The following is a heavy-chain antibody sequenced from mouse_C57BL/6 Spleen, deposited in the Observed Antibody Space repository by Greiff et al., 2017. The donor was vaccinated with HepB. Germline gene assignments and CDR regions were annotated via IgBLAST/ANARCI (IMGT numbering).Heavy chain of an antibody. D-gene: IGHD1-1*01. Sequence: EVQLVESGGGLVKPGGSLKLSCAASGFTFSSYAMSWVRQTPEKRLEWVATISDGGSYTYYPDNVKGRFTISRDNAKNNLYLQMSHLKSEDTAMYYCAREAYYYGSGGYFDYWGQGTTLTVSS. V-gene: IGHV5-4*01. CDR3: AREAYYYGSGGYFDY. J-gene: IGHJ2*01. CDR1: GFTFSSYA. CDR2: ISDGGSYT.